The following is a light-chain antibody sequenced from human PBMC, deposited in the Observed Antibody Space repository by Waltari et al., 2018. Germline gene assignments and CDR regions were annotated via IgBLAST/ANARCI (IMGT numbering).Light chain of an antibody. CDR1: QSLLHRVGKTC. Sequence: VMTTTPLSLSVTPGQPASLSCKSTQSLLHRVGKTCLSWYLQRPGQPPQLLMDEVSKRFSGWPDRVRCSGSETDFILTISRVEAEDVGLYYCMQSIQLPPTFGGGTKLEI. CDR3: MQSIQLPPT. V-gene: IGKV2D-29*01. CDR2: EVS. J-gene: IGKJ4*01.